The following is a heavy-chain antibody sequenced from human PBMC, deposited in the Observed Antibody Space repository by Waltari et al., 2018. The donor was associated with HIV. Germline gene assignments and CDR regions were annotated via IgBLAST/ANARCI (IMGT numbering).Heavy chain of an antibody. CDR3: AKEGARIPAAIFGMDV. V-gene: IGHV3-23*01. D-gene: IGHD2-2*01. J-gene: IGHJ6*02. Sequence: EVQLLESGGGLVQPGGSLRLSCAASGFTFSSYAMSWVRQAPGKGLEWVSAIIGRGGSTYYSESLKGRCTNACDKSKNTLYLQMNSLRAEDTAVYYWAKEGARIPAAIFGMDVLGQGTTVTVSS. CDR1: GFTFSSYA. CDR2: IIGRGGST.